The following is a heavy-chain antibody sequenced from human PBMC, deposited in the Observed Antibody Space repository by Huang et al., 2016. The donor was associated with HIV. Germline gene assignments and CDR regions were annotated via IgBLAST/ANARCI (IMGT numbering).Heavy chain of an antibody. J-gene: IGHJ4*02. CDR2: FDPEIGET. D-gene: IGHD3-9*01. V-gene: IGHV1-24*01. Sequence: QVQLVQSRAEVKKPGASVKVSCKVSEYTLTELSIPWVRQPPGKVLEWVVGFDPEIGETIYAQKFQGRVTMTEDTSTETACMELSGLRPEDTAVYYCATGFDVFFDFWGQGTLVTVSS. CDR1: EYTLTELS. CDR3: ATGFDVFFDF.